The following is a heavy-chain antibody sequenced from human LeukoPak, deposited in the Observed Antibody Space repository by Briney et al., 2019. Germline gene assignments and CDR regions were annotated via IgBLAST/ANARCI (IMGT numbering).Heavy chain of an antibody. Sequence: PGASLRLSCAASGFTFSSYAMSWVPQAPGKGVEWVSAISGSGGITYYADSVKGPFTISRDNSKNTLYLQMNSVRAEDTAVYYCAGTVRTFDYWGQGTLVTVSS. CDR1: GFTFSSYA. J-gene: IGHJ4*02. CDR3: AGTVRTFDY. V-gene: IGHV3-23*01. D-gene: IGHD1-1*01. CDR2: ISGSGGIT.